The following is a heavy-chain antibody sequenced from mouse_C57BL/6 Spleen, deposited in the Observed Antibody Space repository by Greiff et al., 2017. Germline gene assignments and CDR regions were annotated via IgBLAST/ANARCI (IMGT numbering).Heavy chain of an antibody. CDR3: AREGYYGSSLWYFDV. D-gene: IGHD1-1*01. V-gene: IGHV5-4*01. CDR2: ISDGGSYT. J-gene: IGHJ1*03. CDR1: GFTFSSYA. Sequence: EVMLVESGGGLVKPGGSLKLSCAASGFTFSSYAMSWVRQTPEKRLEWVATISDGGSYTYYPDNVKGRFTISRDNAKNNLYLQMSHLKSEDTAMYYCAREGYYGSSLWYFDVWGTGTTVTVSS.